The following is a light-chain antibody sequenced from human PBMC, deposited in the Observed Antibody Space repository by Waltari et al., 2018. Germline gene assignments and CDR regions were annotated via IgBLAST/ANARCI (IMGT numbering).Light chain of an antibody. Sequence: SYVLTQPPSVSVAPGQTAMISCGGDSIGSKSVHWYQQKPGQAPVLVVYDNADRPSGIPRRIYGSNPGTTATLTISGAEAGDEADYYCQVWDSSSDHVVFGGGTKLTVL. CDR3: QVWDSSSDHVV. V-gene: IGLV3-21*02. CDR1: SIGSKS. CDR2: DNA. J-gene: IGLJ2*01.